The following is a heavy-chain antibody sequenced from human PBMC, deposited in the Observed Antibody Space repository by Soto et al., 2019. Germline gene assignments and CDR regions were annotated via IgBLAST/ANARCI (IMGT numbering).Heavy chain of an antibody. J-gene: IGHJ3*02. CDR3: ARPPRGVGDAFDI. Sequence: VQLVQSGAEVKKPGSSVKVFCKASGVTFSSYTSSWLRQAPGQGPEWMGRIIPILGIANYAQKFQGRVTITADKSTSTADMELSSLRSEDTAVYYCARPPRGVGDAFDIWGQGRMVTVSS. CDR1: GVTFSSYT. V-gene: IGHV1-69*02. D-gene: IGHD3-3*01. CDR2: IIPILGIA.